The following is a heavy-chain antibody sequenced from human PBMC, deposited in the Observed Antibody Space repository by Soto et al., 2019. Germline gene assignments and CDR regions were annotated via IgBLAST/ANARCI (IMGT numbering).Heavy chain of an antibody. Sequence: PSDTLSLTCTVSGGSISSYYWSWIRQPPGKGLEWIGYIYYSGSTNYNPSLKSRVTISVDTSKNQFSLKLSSVTAADTAVYYCARALILTGYYIHDAFDIWGQGTMVNVSS. D-gene: IGHD3-9*01. V-gene: IGHV4-59*01. CDR1: GGSISSYY. CDR2: IYYSGST. CDR3: ARALILTGYYIHDAFDI. J-gene: IGHJ3*02.